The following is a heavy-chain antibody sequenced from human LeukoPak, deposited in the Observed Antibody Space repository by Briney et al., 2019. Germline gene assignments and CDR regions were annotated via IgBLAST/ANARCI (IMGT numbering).Heavy chain of an antibody. J-gene: IGHJ2*01. CDR3: ARDYPSPTPYCSGGSCYSSWYFDL. CDR1: GGSISSGDYY. D-gene: IGHD2-15*01. CDR2: IYYSGST. Sequence: SQTLSLTCTVSGGSISSGDYYWSWIRQPPGKGLEWIGYIYYSGSTYYNPSLKSRVTISVDTSKNQFSLKLSSVTAADTAVYYCARDYPSPTPYCSGGSCYSSWYFDLWGRGTLVTVSS. V-gene: IGHV4-30-4*01.